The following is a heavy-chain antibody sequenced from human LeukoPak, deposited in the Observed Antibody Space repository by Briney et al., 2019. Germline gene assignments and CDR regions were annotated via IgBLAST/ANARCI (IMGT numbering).Heavy chain of an antibody. V-gene: IGHV3-23*01. CDR3: AKDRYYDSSGYYFLFDY. CDR1: GFTFSDYA. Sequence: GGSLRLSCTASGFTFSDYAMSWVRQAPGKGLEWVSTISTNGDSTYYADSVKGRFTISRDNSRNTLYLQMNSLRAEDTAVYYCAKDRYYDSSGYYFLFDYWGQGTLVTVSS. CDR2: ISTNGDST. D-gene: IGHD3-22*01. J-gene: IGHJ4*02.